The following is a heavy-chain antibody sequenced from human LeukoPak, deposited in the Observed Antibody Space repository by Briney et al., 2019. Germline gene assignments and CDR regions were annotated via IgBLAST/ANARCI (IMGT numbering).Heavy chain of an antibody. V-gene: IGHV3-23*01. D-gene: IGHD3-10*01. CDR3: AKGHDNVIRGVTFDY. CDR2: ISGSGCST. Sequence: PGGSLRLSCAASGFTFSTYAVSWVRQAPGKGLEWVSGISGSGCSTYYPDSVKGRFTISRDNSKNRLYLQMNSLQAEDTALYYCAKGHDNVIRGVTFDYWGQGTLVTVSS. J-gene: IGHJ4*02. CDR1: GFTFSTYA.